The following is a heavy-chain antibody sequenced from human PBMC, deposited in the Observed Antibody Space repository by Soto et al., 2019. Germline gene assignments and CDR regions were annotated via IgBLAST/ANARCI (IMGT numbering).Heavy chain of an antibody. D-gene: IGHD5-18*01. CDR3: GGCIQESCYCGMDV. Sequence: QAQLVQSGAEVKKPGASVKVSCKASGYTFYSHSISWVRQAPGQGLEWMGRISADNGNTKYAQKFRGRVTMTTDTSTSTVDMVVLNMRSADTAVYYCGGCIQESCYCGMDVWGQGATVTVSS. V-gene: IGHV1-18*01. CDR2: ISADNGNT. CDR1: GYTFYSHS. J-gene: IGHJ6*02.